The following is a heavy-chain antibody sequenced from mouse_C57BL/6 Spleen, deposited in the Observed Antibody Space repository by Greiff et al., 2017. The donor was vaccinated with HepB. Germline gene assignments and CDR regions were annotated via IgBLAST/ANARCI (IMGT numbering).Heavy chain of an antibody. J-gene: IGHJ2*01. D-gene: IGHD1-1*01. CDR2: INPYNGGT. V-gene: IGHV1-19*01. CDR1: GYTFTDYY. CDR3: ARRPYYNCSSYFDY. Sequence: EVQLQQSGPVLVKPGASVKMSCKASGYTFTDYYMNWVKQSHGKSLEWIGVINPYNGGTSYNQKFKGKATVTVDKSSSTAYMELNSLTSEDYAVYSCARRPYYNCSSYFDYWGQGTTLTVSS.